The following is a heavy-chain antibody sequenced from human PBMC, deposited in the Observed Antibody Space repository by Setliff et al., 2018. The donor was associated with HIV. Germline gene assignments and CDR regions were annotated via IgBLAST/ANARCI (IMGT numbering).Heavy chain of an antibody. CDR3: VKDSLPGGCDM. J-gene: IGHJ3*02. CDR1: GFTFSTFW. Sequence: GGSLRLSCAASGFTFSTFWMSWVRQAPGKGLEWVSYITGSDGAVFYADSVKGRFTISRDYAKNSLFLQMNSLRAEDTALYYCVKDSLPGGCDMWGQGSMVTVS. CDR2: ITGSDGAV. D-gene: IGHD2-2*01. V-gene: IGHV3-48*04.